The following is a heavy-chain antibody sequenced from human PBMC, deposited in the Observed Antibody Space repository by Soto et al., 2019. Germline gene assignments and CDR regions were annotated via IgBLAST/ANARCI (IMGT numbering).Heavy chain of an antibody. CDR2: ISGSGGST. CDR3: AKASWDLGGRGGDKKRPPKYYFDY. Sequence: EVQLLESGGGLVQPGGSLRLSCAASGFTFSSYAMSWVRQAPGKGLEWVSAISGSGGSTYYADSVKGRFTISRDNSKNTLYRQMNSLRAEDTAVYYCAKASWDLGGRGGDKKRPPKYYFDYWGQGTLVTVSS. J-gene: IGHJ4*02. CDR1: GFTFSSYA. D-gene: IGHD2-21*02. V-gene: IGHV3-23*01.